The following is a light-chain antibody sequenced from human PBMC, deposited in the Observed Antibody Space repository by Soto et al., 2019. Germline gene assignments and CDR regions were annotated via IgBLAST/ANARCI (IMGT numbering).Light chain of an antibody. CDR1: SGSVSTRHY. Sequence: QAVVTQEPSFSVSPGGTVTLTCGLNSGSVSTRHYPSWYQQTPGQAPRALIYSTNTRSSGVPDRFSGSILGSKAALTITGAQADDESEYHCVLYMGTGISVFGGGTMLNVL. CDR2: STN. CDR3: VLYMGTGISV. V-gene: IGLV8-61*01. J-gene: IGLJ2*01.